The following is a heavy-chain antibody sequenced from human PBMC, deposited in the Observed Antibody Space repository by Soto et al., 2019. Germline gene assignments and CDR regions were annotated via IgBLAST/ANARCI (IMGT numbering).Heavy chain of an antibody. D-gene: IGHD1-26*01. V-gene: IGHV3-23*01. Sequence: EVQLLESGGGLVQPGGSLRLSRAASGFTFSSYAMSWVRQAPGKGLEWVSAISGSGGSTYYADSVKGRFTISRDNSKNTLYLQMNSLRAEDTAVYYCEKDGSLVGATTLDYWGQGTLVTVSS. CDR1: GFTFSSYA. CDR2: ISGSGGST. J-gene: IGHJ4*02. CDR3: EKDGSLVGATTLDY.